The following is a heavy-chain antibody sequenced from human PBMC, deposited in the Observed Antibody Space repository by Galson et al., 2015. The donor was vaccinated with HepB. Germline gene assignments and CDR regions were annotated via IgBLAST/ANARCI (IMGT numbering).Heavy chain of an antibody. CDR1: GITFTSYA. Sequence: SLRLSCAASGITFTSYAMSWVRQAPGKGLEWVSGIIGSGGSTYYADSVEGRFTISRDNSKNTLFLQMNNVRAEDTAVYYCAKRRGRMFQFSNHYSYYAMDVWGQGITVTVSS. V-gene: IGHV3-23*01. CDR2: IIGSGGST. D-gene: IGHD3-10*02. CDR3: AKRRGRMFQFSNHYSYYAMDV. J-gene: IGHJ6*02.